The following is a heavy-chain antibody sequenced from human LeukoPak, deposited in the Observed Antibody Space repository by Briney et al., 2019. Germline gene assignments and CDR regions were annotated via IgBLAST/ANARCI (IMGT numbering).Heavy chain of an antibody. Sequence: PGGSLRLSCAASGFTFSSYAMSWVRQAPGKGLDWVSAISSSGGSTYYADSVKGRFTISRDNSKNTLYLQMNSLRAEDTAVYYCAKVWDTYYYDSSGSFDYWGQGTLVTVSS. CDR3: AKVWDTYYYDSSGSFDY. D-gene: IGHD3-22*01. CDR2: ISSSGGST. CDR1: GFTFSSYA. V-gene: IGHV3-23*01. J-gene: IGHJ4*02.